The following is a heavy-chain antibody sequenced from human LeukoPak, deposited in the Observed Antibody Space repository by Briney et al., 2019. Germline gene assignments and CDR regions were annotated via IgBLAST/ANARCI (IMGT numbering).Heavy chain of an antibody. J-gene: IGHJ4*02. V-gene: IGHV1-18*01. D-gene: IGHD1-26*01. CDR3: AREESIGRYQFLHDY. Sequence: ASVKVSCKASGYTFIRNGISWVRQAPGQGLEWMGWISPYNENRKYLQKLQGRVTLTTDTSTSTAYMELRSLTSDDTAVYYCAREESIGRYQFLHDYWGQGTLVTVSS. CDR1: GYTFIRNG. CDR2: ISPYNENR.